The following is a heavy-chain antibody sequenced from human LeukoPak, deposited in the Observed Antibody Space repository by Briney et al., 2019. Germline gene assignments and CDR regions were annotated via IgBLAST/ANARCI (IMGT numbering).Heavy chain of an antibody. V-gene: IGHV4-61*02. CDR1: GGSISSGSYY. Sequence: PPETLSLTCTVSGGSISSGSYYWSWIRQPAGKGLEWIGRIYTSGSTNYNPSLKSRVTISVDTSKNQFSLKLSSVTAADTAVYYCAGGSAEFDYWGQGTLVTVSS. J-gene: IGHJ4*02. D-gene: IGHD6-13*01. CDR3: AGGSAEFDY. CDR2: IYTSGST.